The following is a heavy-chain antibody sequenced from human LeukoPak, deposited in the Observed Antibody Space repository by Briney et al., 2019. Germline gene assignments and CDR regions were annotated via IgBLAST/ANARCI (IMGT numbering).Heavy chain of an antibody. J-gene: IGHJ4*02. CDR2: ISWNGDAI. D-gene: IGHD2-2*01. CDR3: TKSDCSSTACRTSEY. CDR1: GFTFDDYA. Sequence: GGSLRLSCAASGFTFDDYAMHWVRHGPGKGLEWVSGISWNGDAIGYADSVKGRFTISRDNAKKSLYLQMNSLRPEDTALYYCTKSDCSSTACRTSEYWGQGILVTVSS. V-gene: IGHV3-9*01.